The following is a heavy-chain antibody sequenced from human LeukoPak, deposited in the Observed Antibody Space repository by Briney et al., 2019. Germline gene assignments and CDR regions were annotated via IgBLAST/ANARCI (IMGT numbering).Heavy chain of an antibody. CDR1: GGSISSSSYY. V-gene: IGHV4-39*07. D-gene: IGHD2-21*02. CDR3: ARVRHIVVVTAREADGFDI. J-gene: IGHJ3*02. CDR2: IYYSGST. Sequence: PSETLSLTCTVSGGSISSSSYYWGWIRQPPGKGLEWIGSIYYSGSTYYNPSLKSRVTISVDTSKNQFSLKLSSVTAADTAVYYCARVRHIVVVTAREADGFDIWGQGTMVTVSS.